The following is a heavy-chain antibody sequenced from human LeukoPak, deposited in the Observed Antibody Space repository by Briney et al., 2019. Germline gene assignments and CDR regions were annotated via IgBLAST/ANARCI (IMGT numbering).Heavy chain of an antibody. CDR2: ISGSGGST. CDR3: AKDGIFGELYFNYYFDY. V-gene: IGHV3-23*01. J-gene: IGHJ4*02. CDR1: GFTFSSYA. D-gene: IGHD3-10*01. Sequence: GGSLRLSCAASGFTFSSYAMSWVRQAPGKGLEWVSAISGSGGSTYYADSVKGRFTIFRDNSKNTLYLQMNSLRAEDTAVYYCAKDGIFGELYFNYYFDYWGQGTLVTVSS.